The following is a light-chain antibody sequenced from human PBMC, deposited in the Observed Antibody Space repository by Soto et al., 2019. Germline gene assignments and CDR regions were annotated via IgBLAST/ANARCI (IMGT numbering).Light chain of an antibody. CDR1: QIVSSH. V-gene: IGKV3-11*01. J-gene: IGKJ2*01. CDR2: DAS. Sequence: EIVLTQSPATLSLSPGERATLSCRASQIVSSHLTWYQQKPGQAPRLLIYDASNRATGIPARFSGSGSGTDFPLTISSLEPEDFAVYYCQQRSNWPLSYSFGQGTNLEI. CDR3: QQRSNWPLSYS.